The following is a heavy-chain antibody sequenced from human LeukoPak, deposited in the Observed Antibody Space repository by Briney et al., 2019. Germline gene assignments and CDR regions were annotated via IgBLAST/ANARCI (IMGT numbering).Heavy chain of an antibody. CDR2: INPSGGST. CDR1: GYTFTSYY. J-gene: IGHJ5*02. Sequence: ASVKVSCKASGYTFTSYYMHWVRQAPGQGLEWMGIINPSGGSTSYAQKFQGRVTMTRDMSTSTVYTELSSLRSEDTAVYYCARDHYYNTVTIPWFDPWGQGTLVTVSS. V-gene: IGHV1-46*01. D-gene: IGHD4-17*01. CDR3: ARDHYYNTVTIPWFDP.